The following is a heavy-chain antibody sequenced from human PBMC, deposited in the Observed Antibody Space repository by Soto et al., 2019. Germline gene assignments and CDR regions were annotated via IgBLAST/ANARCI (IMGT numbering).Heavy chain of an antibody. CDR1: GGSITTNW. CDR2: IYHSGTT. Sequence: QVHLQESGPGLVKPSGTLSLTCAVSGGSITTNWWSWVRQPPGKGLEWIGEIYHSGTTNYNPSLIARVTISADTSTHLFSLILNSVTAADSAIYYCARHIAVPRTRGFDYWGQGNLVTVSS. J-gene: IGHJ4*02. D-gene: IGHD6-19*01. V-gene: IGHV4-4*02. CDR3: ARHIAVPRTRGFDY.